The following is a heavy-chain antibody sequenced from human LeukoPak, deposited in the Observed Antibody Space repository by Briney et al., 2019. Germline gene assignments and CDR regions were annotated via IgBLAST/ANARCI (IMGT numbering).Heavy chain of an antibody. J-gene: IGHJ3*02. CDR2: ISSSGSTI. CDR1: GFTFSSYE. CDR3: ARPLTGLGAFDI. V-gene: IGHV3-48*03. Sequence: GGSLRLSCAASGFTFSSYEMNWVRQAPGKGLEWVSHISSSGSTIYYADSVKGRLTISRDNAKKSLYLQMNSLRAEDTAVYYCARPLTGLGAFDIWGQGTMVTVSS. D-gene: IGHD3-9*01.